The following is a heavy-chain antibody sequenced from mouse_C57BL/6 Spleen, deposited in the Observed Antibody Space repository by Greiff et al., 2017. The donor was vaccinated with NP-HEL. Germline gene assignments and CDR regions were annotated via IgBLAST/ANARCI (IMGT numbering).Heavy chain of an antibody. CDR1: GFSLSTFGMG. J-gene: IGHJ2*01. CDR3: ARTHYYDYDRYYFDY. V-gene: IGHV8-8*01. D-gene: IGHD2-4*01. CDR2: IWWDDDK. Sequence: QVTLKESGPGILQPSQTLSLTCSFSGFSLSTFGMGVGWIRQPSGKGLEWLAHIWWDDDKYYNPALKSRLTISKDTSKNQVFLKIANVDTADTATYYCARTHYYDYDRYYFDYWGQGTTLTVSS.